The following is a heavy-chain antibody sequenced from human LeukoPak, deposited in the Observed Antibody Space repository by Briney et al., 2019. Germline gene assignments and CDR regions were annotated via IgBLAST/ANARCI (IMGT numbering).Heavy chain of an antibody. J-gene: IGHJ4*02. CDR3: ATWDDYGDFVAFEY. CDR2: ISSSATYI. CDR1: GFTLSSYT. D-gene: IGHD4-17*01. V-gene: IGHV3-21*01. Sequence: GGSLRLSCGGSGFTLSSYTMNWVRQAPGKGLEWVASISSSATYIYYADSVRGRFTISRDDAKKSVFLHMNSLRAEDTAVYFCATWDDYGDFVAFEYWGQGTLVTVSS.